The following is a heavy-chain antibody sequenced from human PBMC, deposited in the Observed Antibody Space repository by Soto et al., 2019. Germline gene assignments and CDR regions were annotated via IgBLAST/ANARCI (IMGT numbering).Heavy chain of an antibody. D-gene: IGHD3-3*01. CDR3: ARESDFWSGYYPNWFDP. CDR1: GGTFSSYA. CDR2: IIPIFGTA. J-gene: IGHJ5*02. V-gene: IGHV1-69*13. Sequence: SVKVSCKASGGTFSSYAISWVRQAPGQGLEWTGGIIPIFGTANYAQKFQGRVTITADESTSTAYMELSSLRSEDTAVYYCARESDFWSGYYPNWFDPWGQGTLVTVSS.